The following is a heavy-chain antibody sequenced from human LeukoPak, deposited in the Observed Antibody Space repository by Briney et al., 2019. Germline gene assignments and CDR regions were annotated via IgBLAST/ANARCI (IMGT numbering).Heavy chain of an antibody. CDR3: ARDPLYNWNRAGGDWFDP. D-gene: IGHD1-20*01. CDR1: GYTFTSYA. V-gene: IGHV1-3*01. Sequence: GASVKVSCKASGYTFTSYAMHWVRQAPGQRLEWMGWINAGNGNTKYSQKFQGRVTITRDTSASTAYMELRSLRSDDTAVYYCARDPLYNWNRAGGDWFDPWGQGTLVTVSS. CDR2: INAGNGNT. J-gene: IGHJ5*02.